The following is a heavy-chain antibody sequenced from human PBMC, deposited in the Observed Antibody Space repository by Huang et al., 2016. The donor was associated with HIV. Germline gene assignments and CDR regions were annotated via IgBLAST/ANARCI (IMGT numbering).Heavy chain of an antibody. Sequence: QVQLVKSGSELKKHGASVKGSCKASGYTFTSYDMNWVRQAPGQGLEGMGWINTNTGNPTYAQGFTGRFVFSLDTSVSTAYLQISSLKAEDTAVYYCARGLYSSSWAPFDYWGQGTLVTVSS. V-gene: IGHV7-4-1*02. CDR2: INTNTGNP. D-gene: IGHD6-13*01. CDR3: ARGLYSSSWAPFDY. J-gene: IGHJ4*02. CDR1: GYTFTSYD.